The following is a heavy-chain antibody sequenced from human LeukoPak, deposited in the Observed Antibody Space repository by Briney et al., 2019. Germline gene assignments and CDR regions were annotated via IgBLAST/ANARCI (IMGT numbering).Heavy chain of an antibody. CDR2: IYSGGST. CDR1: GFTVSSNY. D-gene: IGHD2-15*01. CDR3: ATGVVVAATCFDY. Sequence: GGSLRLSCAASGFTVSSNYMSWVRQAPGKGLEWVSVIYSGGSTYYADSVKGRFTISRDNSKNTLYLQMNSLRAEDTAVYYCATGVVVAATCFDYWGQGTLVTVSS. V-gene: IGHV3-66*01. J-gene: IGHJ4*02.